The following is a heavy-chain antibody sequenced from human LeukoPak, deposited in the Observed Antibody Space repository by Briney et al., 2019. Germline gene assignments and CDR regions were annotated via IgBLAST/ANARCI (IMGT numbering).Heavy chain of an antibody. J-gene: IGHJ6*03. Sequence: SVKVSCKASGFTFTSSAMQWVRQARGRRLEWIGWIVVGSGNTNYAQKFQERVTITRDMSTSTAYMELSSLRSEDTAVYYCAASSAAMAIYYYYMDVWGKGTTVTVSS. CDR1: GFTFTSSA. V-gene: IGHV1-58*02. CDR3: AASSAAMAIYYYYMDV. D-gene: IGHD5-18*01. CDR2: IVVGSGNT.